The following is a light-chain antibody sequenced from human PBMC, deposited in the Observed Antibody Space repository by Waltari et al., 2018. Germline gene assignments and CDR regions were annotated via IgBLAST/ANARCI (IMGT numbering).Light chain of an antibody. Sequence: QSVLTPPPSVSGAPGQRVTIPCTGTNPNIGAGSDVPWYQPPPGTHPQLPLYGHHHPPGTAPKPLIYGNSNRPSGVPDRFSGSKSGTSASLAITGLQAEDEADYYCQSYDSSLSGSEVFGGGTKLTVL. V-gene: IGLV1-40*01. CDR3: QSYDSSLSGSEV. CDR2: GNS. CDR1: NPNIGAGSD. J-gene: IGLJ2*01.